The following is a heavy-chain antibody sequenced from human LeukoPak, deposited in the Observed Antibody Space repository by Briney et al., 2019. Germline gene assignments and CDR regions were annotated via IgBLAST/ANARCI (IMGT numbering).Heavy chain of an antibody. CDR2: INSDESIT. CDR1: GFTFSSSW. J-gene: IGHJ4*02. Sequence: TGGSLRLSCAAPGFTFSSSWMYWVRQAPGKGLVWVSRINSDESITTYADSVKGRFTISRDNAKNTLYLQMNSLRAEDTAVYYCARGLVPGFLDYWGQGTPVTVSS. D-gene: IGHD4-11*01. V-gene: IGHV3-74*01. CDR3: ARGLVPGFLDY.